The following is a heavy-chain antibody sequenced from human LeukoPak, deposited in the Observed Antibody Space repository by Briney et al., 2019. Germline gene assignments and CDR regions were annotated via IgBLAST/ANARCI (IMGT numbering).Heavy chain of an antibody. J-gene: IGHJ5*02. V-gene: IGHV4-38-2*02. D-gene: IGHD3-9*01. Sequence: PSETLSLTCTVSAYSIATGFYWGWIRQPPGKGLEWIATVSHTGITSYNPSLKSRVIMSTDILKNQFSLNLTSVTAADTAVYYCARVLPAYDILTGYPNWFDPWGQGTLVTVSS. CDR3: ARVLPAYDILTGYPNWFDP. CDR2: VSHTGIT. CDR1: AYSIATGFY.